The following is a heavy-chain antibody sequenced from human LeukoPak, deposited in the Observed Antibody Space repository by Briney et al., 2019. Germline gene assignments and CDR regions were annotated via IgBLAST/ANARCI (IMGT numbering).Heavy chain of an antibody. CDR3: AKDTYYYGSGSYPPNYYYYGMDV. V-gene: IGHV3-9*01. D-gene: IGHD3-10*01. Sequence: GRSLRLSCAASGFTFDDYAMHWVRHAPGKGLEWVSGISWNSGSIVYADSVKGRFTISRDNAKNSLYLQMNSLRAEDTALYYCAKDTYYYGSGSYPPNYYYYGMDVWGQGTTVTGSS. CDR1: GFTFDDYA. CDR2: ISWNSGSI. J-gene: IGHJ6*02.